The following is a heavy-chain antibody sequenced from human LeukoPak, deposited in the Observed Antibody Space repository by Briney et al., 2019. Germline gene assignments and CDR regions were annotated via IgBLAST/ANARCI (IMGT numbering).Heavy chain of an antibody. CDR3: ARDAYYDFWSGYYRTVDY. CDR1: GDSVSSNSAA. Sequence: SQTLSLTCAISGDSVSSNSAAWNWIRQSPSRGLEWLGRTYYRSKWYNDYAVSVKSRITINPDTSKNQFSLQLNSVTPEDTAVYYCARDAYYDFWSGYYRTVDYWGQGTLVTVSS. CDR2: TYYRSKWYN. D-gene: IGHD3-3*01. J-gene: IGHJ4*02. V-gene: IGHV6-1*01.